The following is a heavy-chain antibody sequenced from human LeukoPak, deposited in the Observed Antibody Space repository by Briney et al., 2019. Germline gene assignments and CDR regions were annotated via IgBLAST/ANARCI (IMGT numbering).Heavy chain of an antibody. Sequence: TLTLTCTVSGYSISSGYYWGWIRQPPGRALEWLARIDWDDDKYYNTSLEARLTISKDTSKNQVILTVTDMDPVDSATYYCARMYFGDYKDMDVWGKGTTVTVSS. J-gene: IGHJ6*03. V-gene: IGHV2-70*11. CDR2: IDWDDDK. D-gene: IGHD3-10*01. CDR3: ARMYFGDYKDMDV. CDR1: GYSISSGYYW.